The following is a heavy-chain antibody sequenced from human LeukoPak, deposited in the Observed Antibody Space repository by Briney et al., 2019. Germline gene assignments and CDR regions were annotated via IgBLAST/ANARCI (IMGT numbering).Heavy chain of an antibody. V-gene: IGHV3-11*01. J-gene: IGHJ6*02. D-gene: IGHD3-9*01. CDR2: ISSSGSTI. CDR1: GFTFSDYY. Sequence: GGSLRLSCAASGFTFSDYYMSWIRQAPGKGLEWVSYISSSGSTIYYADSVKGRFTISRDNAMNSLYLQMNSLRAEDTAVYYCARPHYDILTGYSQSYYYYYGMDVWGQGTTVTVSS. CDR3: ARPHYDILTGYSQSYYYYYGMDV.